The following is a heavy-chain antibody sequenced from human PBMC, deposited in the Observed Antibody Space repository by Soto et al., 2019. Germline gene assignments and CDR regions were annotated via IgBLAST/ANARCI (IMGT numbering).Heavy chain of an antibody. CDR2: ISAYNGNT. V-gene: IGHV1-18*01. CDR3: ARDLSPWQQLGFFDY. J-gene: IGHJ4*02. CDR1: GYTFTSYG. D-gene: IGHD6-13*01. Sequence: QVQLVQSGAEVKKPGASVKVSCKASGYTFTSYGISWVRQAPGQGLEWMGWISAYNGNTNYAQKLQGRVTMTTGTSTSTAYMELRSLRSDDTAVYYCARDLSPWQQLGFFDYWGQGTLVTVSS.